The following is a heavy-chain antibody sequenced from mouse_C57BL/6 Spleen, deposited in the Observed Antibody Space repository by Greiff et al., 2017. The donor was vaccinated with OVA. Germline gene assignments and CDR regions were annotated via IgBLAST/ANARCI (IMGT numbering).Heavy chain of an antibody. CDR1: GFSLTSYA. CDR3: ARRYYYSNYLDD. V-gene: IGHV2-9-1*01. J-gene: IGHJ2*01. Sequence: VHLVESGPGLVAPSQSLSITCTVSGFSLTSYAISWVRQPAGKGLEWVGVIWTGGGTNYISALKSRLSISNDNSKSQVLLIMNSLQTDDTARYYCARRYYYSNYLDDWGQGTTLTVSS. D-gene: IGHD2-5*01. CDR2: IWTGGGT.